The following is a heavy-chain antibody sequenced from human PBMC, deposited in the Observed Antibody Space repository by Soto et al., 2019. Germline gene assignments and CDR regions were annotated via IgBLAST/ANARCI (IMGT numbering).Heavy chain of an antibody. Sequence: QVQLVESGGGLVKTSESLTIACAASGFTFSDYYMSWVRQAPGKGLEWVSYISSSGNTIYYADTVKGRFTISRDNAKNSVYLQMNSLRAEDTALYFCPKMSSENYYDPVFSWGQGTLVTVSS. CDR2: ISSSGNTI. CDR3: PKMSSENYYDPVFS. V-gene: IGHV3-11*01. D-gene: IGHD3-22*01. J-gene: IGHJ4*02. CDR1: GFTFSDYY.